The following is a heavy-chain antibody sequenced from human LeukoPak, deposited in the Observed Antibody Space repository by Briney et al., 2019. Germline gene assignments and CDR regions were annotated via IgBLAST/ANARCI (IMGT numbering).Heavy chain of an antibody. CDR3: ATTVRGVRKSRNWFDP. Sequence: GASVKVSCKASGYTFTSYYIHWVRQAPGQGLEWMGIINPSGGSTSYAQKFQGRVTMTRDMSTSTVYMELSSLRSEDTAVYYCATTVRGVRKSRNWFDPWGQGTLVTVSS. J-gene: IGHJ5*02. CDR1: GYTFTSYY. D-gene: IGHD3-10*01. CDR2: INPSGGST. V-gene: IGHV1-46*01.